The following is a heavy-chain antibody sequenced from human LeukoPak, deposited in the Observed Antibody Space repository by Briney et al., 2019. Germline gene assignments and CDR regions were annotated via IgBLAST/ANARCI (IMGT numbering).Heavy chain of an antibody. CDR2: IKQDGSEK. J-gene: IGHJ4*02. CDR1: GFTFSTYW. V-gene: IGHV3-7*04. CDR3: ARGGYQLLWY. D-gene: IGHD2-2*01. Sequence: PGGSLSLSCAASGFTFSTYWMSWVRQAPGTGLEWVASIKQDGSEKSYVDSVKGRFTISRDNAKNSLYLQMNSLRAEDTAVYYCARGGYQLLWYWGQGSQVTVSS.